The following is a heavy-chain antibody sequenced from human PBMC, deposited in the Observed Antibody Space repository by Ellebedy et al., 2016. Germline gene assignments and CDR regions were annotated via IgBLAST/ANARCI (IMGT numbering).Heavy chain of an antibody. Sequence: GESLKISXTASGFSLSNSFTSWIRQPPGKGLEWVSTLTGDGSHSYYADSVKGRFTISRDTSRNTLYLQLNNLRGEDTAVYYCRQGHYADYWGQGTLVTVSS. CDR2: LTGDGSHS. D-gene: IGHD2-2*01. V-gene: IGHV3-23*01. J-gene: IGHJ4*02. CDR3: RQGHYADY. CDR1: GFSLSNSF.